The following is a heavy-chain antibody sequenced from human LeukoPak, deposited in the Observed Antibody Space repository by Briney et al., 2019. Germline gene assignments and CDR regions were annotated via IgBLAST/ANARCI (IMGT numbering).Heavy chain of an antibody. CDR3: ARYDGDSSGFDSNWFDP. CDR2: IIPIFGTA. J-gene: IGHJ5*02. Sequence: SVKVSCKASGGTFSSYAISWVRQAPGQGLEWMGGIIPIFGTANYAQKFQGRVTITADKSTSTAYMELSSLRAEDTAVYYCARYDGDSSGFDSNWFDPWGQGTLVTVSS. D-gene: IGHD3-22*01. V-gene: IGHV1-69*06. CDR1: GGTFSSYA.